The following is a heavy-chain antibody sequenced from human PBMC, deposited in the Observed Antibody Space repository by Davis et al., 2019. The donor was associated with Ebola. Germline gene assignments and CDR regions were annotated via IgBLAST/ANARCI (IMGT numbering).Heavy chain of an antibody. J-gene: IGHJ5*01. Sequence: GESLKISCAASGFTFSSYAMSWVRQAPGKGLEWVSAISGSGGSTYYADSVKGRFTISRDNSKNTLYLQMNSLRAEDTAVYYCARGPPGRSWFDSWGQGTLVTVSS. V-gene: IGHV3-23*01. CDR1: GFTFSSYA. CDR2: ISGSGGST. CDR3: ARGPPGRSWFDS.